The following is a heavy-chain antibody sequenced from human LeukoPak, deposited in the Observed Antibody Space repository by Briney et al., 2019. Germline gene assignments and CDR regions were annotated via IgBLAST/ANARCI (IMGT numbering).Heavy chain of an antibody. Sequence: PGGSLRLSCAGSGFIVSNNYMTWVRQAPGKGLEWVSVIYKDGSTYYADSVKGRFTISRDNSKNTVYLQMNSLRAEDTAVYYCARGYCSGRSCYMWYSDYWGQGTLSPSPQ. CDR2: IYKDGST. V-gene: IGHV3-53*01. CDR3: ARGYCSGRSCYMWYSDY. J-gene: IGHJ4*02. D-gene: IGHD2-15*01. CDR1: GFIVSNNY.